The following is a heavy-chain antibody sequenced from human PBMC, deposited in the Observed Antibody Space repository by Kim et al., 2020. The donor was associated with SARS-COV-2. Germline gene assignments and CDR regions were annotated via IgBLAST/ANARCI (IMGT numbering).Heavy chain of an antibody. CDR1: GFTFSDYE. CDR3: ASGWPGITATGPFQH. CDR2: LSSSGSSI. D-gene: IGHD6-13*01. V-gene: IGHV3-48*03. Sequence: GGSLRLSCAASGFTFSDYEMHWVRQTPGKGLEWISHLSSSGSSISYADSVKGRFTISRDNAKNSLFLQMNSLRAEDTALYYCASGWPGITATGPFQHWGQGTLVTVSS. J-gene: IGHJ1*01.